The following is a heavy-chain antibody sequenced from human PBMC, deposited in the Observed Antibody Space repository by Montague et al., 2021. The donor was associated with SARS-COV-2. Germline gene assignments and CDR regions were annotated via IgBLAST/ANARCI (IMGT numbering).Heavy chain of an antibody. D-gene: IGHD2-15*01. J-gene: IGHJ2*01. CDR3: ARVLGGYCSGGSCYRGWYFDL. V-gene: IGHV4-31*03. CDR2: IYYSGST. CDR1: GGSISSGGYY. Sequence: TLSLTRTVSGGSISSGGYYWSWIRQHPGKGLEWIGYIYYSGSTYYNPSLKSRVTISVDTSKNQFSLKLSSVTAADTAVYYCARVLGGYCSGGSCYRGWYFDLWGRGTLVTVSS.